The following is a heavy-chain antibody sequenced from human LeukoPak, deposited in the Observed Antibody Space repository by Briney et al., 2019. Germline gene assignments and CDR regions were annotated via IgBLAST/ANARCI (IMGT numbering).Heavy chain of an antibody. CDR2: IYYSGST. CDR1: GGSISSSSYY. J-gene: IGHJ5*02. D-gene: IGHD5-18*01. Sequence: SETLSLACTVSGGSISSSSYYWGWIRQPPGKGLEWIGTIYYSGSTYYNPSLKSRVTISVDTSKNQFSLKLSSVTAADTAVYYCARGGLSQTYTSGYSYGFYNWFDPWGQGTLVTVSS. V-gene: IGHV4-39*07. CDR3: ARGGLSQTYTSGYSYGFYNWFDP.